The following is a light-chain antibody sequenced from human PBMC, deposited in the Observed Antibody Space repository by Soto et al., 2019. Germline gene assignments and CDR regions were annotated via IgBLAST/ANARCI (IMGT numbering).Light chain of an antibody. V-gene: IGLV1-47*01. J-gene: IGLJ3*02. CDR3: VAWDGSLSAYWV. Sequence: QSVLTQPPSASGTLGQRVTISCSGSRSNIGTNYVYWYQQLPGTAPKLLIYRNSQRPSGVPDRFSGSKSGTSASLAISGLRSEDEADYYCVAWDGSLSAYWVFGGGTNLTVL. CDR2: RNS. CDR1: RSNIGTNY.